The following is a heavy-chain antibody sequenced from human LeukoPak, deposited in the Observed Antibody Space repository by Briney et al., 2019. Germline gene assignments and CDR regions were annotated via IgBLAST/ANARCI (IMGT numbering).Heavy chain of an antibody. V-gene: IGHV3-7*02. J-gene: IGHJ4*02. CDR3: ATLYSNYDFDY. Sequence: GGSLRLSCAASGFTFSSYWMSWVRQAPGKGLEWVANIKQDGSEKYYVDSVKGRFTISRDNAKNSLYLQMNSLRAEDTAVYYCATLYSNYDFDYWGQGTLVTVSS. CDR2: IKQDGSEK. D-gene: IGHD4-11*01. CDR1: GFTFSSYW.